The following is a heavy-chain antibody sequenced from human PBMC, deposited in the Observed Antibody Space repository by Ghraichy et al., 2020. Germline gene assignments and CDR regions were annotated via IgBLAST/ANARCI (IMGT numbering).Heavy chain of an antibody. J-gene: IGHJ4*02. D-gene: IGHD5-24*01. CDR1: GFTFSDHY. V-gene: IGHV3-72*01. Sequence: LSLTCAASGFTFSDHYMDWVRQAPGKGLEWVGRTRNKANSYTTEYAASVKGRFTISRDDSKNSLYLQMNSLKTEDTAVYYCARSRRDGYKTLDYWGQGTLVTVSS. CDR2: TRNKANSYTT. CDR3: ARSRRDGYKTLDY.